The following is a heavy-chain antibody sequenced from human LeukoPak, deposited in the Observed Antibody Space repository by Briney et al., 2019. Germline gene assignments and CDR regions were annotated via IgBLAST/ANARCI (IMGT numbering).Heavy chain of an antibody. CDR3: AREGSMTARPFVSIDY. J-gene: IGHJ4*02. CDR2: IHISGNT. D-gene: IGHD6-6*01. CDR1: GGSISTYY. V-gene: IGHV4-4*07. Sequence: SETLSLTCTVSGGSISTYYWSWIPQPAGKGLEWIGRIHISGNTDYNPSLESRVTMSVHTSKNQFSLKLTSVTAADTAVYYCAREGSMTARPFVSIDYWGQGTLVTVSS.